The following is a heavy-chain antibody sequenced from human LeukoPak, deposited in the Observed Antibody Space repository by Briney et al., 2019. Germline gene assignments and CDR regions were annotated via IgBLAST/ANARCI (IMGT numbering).Heavy chain of an antibody. CDR1: SGSISTSNYY. V-gene: IGHV4-39*01. CDR2: IFYSGST. CDR3: ARPGCSFDY. J-gene: IGHJ4*02. Sequence: SETLSLTCTVSSGSISTSNYYWGWVRQPPGKALEWIGNIFYSGSTYYSPSLKSRVTISLDTSRNQFSLKLSSVTAADTAVYYCARPGCSFDYWGQGTLVTVSS.